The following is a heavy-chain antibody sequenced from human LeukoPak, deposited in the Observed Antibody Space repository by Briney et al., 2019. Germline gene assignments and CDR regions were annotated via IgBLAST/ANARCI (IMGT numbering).Heavy chain of an antibody. CDR1: GGSISSSSYY. CDR3: ARDARFSGTPPFGMDV. Sequence: PSETLSLTCTVSGGSISSSSYYWGWIRQPPGKGLEWIGSIYYSGSTYYNPSLKSRVTISVDTSKNQFSLKVSSVTAADTAVYYCARDARFSGTPPFGMDVWGQGTTVTVSS. D-gene: IGHD6-25*01. V-gene: IGHV4-39*07. CDR2: IYYSGST. J-gene: IGHJ6*02.